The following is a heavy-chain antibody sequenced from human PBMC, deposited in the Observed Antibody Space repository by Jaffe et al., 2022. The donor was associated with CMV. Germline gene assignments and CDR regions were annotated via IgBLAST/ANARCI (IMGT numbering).Heavy chain of an antibody. CDR1: GGSISSGGYY. V-gene: IGHV4-31*03. D-gene: IGHD2-2*01. Sequence: QVQLQESGPGLVKPSQTLSLTCTVSGGSISSGGYYWSWIRQHPGKGLEWIGYIYYSGSTYYNPSLKSRVTISVDTSKNQFSLKLSSVTAADTAVYYCARDRPIVVVPAARGESYYYGMDVWGQGTTVTVSS. J-gene: IGHJ6*02. CDR2: IYYSGST. CDR3: ARDRPIVVVPAARGESYYYGMDV.